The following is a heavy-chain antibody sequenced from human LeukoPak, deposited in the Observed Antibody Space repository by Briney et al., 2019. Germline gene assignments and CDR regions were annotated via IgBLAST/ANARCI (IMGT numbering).Heavy chain of an antibody. D-gene: IGHD6-13*01. CDR1: GFTFSDYY. CDR3: ARDQIGSW. CDR2: ISGSSSHI. J-gene: IGHJ4*02. V-gene: IGHV3-11*06. Sequence: GGSLRLSCEASGFTFSDYYLSWIRQAPGKGLEWISYISGSSSHINYADSVKGRFTISRDNAKKSVYLQMDSLRVEDTAVYYCARDQIGSWWGQGTLVIGSS.